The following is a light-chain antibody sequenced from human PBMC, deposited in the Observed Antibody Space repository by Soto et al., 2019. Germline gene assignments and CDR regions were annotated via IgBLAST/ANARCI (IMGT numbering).Light chain of an antibody. CDR3: CLYVGGRTYV. V-gene: IGLV2-23*01. CDR1: VGL. Sequence: QSVLTQPASVSGSPGQSITISCTGTVGLVSWYQQHPGKVPKLIIYDDTKRPSGVSSRFSVSKAGNTASLTISGLQTEDEADYYCCLYVGGRTYVFGTGTKVTAL. J-gene: IGLJ1*01. CDR2: DDT.